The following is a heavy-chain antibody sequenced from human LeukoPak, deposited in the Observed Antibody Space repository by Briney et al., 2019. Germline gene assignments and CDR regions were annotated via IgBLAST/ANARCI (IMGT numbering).Heavy chain of an antibody. D-gene: IGHD3-10*01. Sequence: PSETLSLTCTVSGGSISSGGYYWSWIRQHPGKGLEWIGYMYYSGSTYYNPSLKSRLTISVDTSKNQFFLQLSSVTAADTAVYYCARGAHYGSAQFDPWGQGTLVTVSS. CDR3: ARGAHYGSAQFDP. CDR2: MYYSGST. J-gene: IGHJ5*02. V-gene: IGHV4-31*03. CDR1: GGSISSGGYY.